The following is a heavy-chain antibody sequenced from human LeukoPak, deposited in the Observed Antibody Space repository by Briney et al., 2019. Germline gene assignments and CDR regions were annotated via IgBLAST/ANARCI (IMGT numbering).Heavy chain of an antibody. Sequence: PGGSLRLSCAASGFTFSTYWMHWVRQAPGKGLVWVSRINSDGSSTSYADSVKGRFTISRDNAKNSLYLQMNSLRAEDTAVYYCARGRGIAASYFDYWGQGTLVTVSS. CDR2: INSDGSST. D-gene: IGHD6-13*01. CDR1: GFTFSTYW. CDR3: ARGRGIAASYFDY. J-gene: IGHJ4*02. V-gene: IGHV3-74*01.